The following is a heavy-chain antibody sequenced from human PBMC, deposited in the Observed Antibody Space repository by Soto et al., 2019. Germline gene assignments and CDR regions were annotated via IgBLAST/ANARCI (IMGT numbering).Heavy chain of an antibody. CDR3: AREPHGIAASPNWFDS. CDR2: INPNSGGT. J-gene: IGHJ5*01. Sequence: ASVKVSCKASGYTFTGYYMHWVRQAPGQGLEWMGWINPNSGGTNYAQKFQGWVTMTRDTSISTAHMELSRLRSDDTAVYYCAREPHGIAASPNWFDSWGQGPLVTVSS. V-gene: IGHV1-2*04. CDR1: GYTFTGYY. D-gene: IGHD6-13*01.